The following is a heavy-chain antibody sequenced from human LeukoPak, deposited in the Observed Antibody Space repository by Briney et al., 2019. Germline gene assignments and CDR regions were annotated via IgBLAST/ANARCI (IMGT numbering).Heavy chain of an antibody. J-gene: IGHJ4*02. CDR2: INHSGST. Sequence: KPSETLSLTCTVSGGSISSYYWSWIRQPPGKGLEWIGEINHSGSTNYNPSLKSRVTISVDTSKNQFSLKLSSVTAADTAVYYCARNAGVATIRRRGFDYWGQGTLVTVSS. V-gene: IGHV4-34*01. CDR1: GGSISSYY. D-gene: IGHD5-12*01. CDR3: ARNAGVATIRRRGFDY.